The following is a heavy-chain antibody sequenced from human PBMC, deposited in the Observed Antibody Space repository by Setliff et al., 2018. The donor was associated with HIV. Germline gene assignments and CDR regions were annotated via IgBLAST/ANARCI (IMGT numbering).Heavy chain of an antibody. CDR1: GGSISSGSYY. Sequence: SETLSLTCSVSGGSISSGSYYWSWIRQHPGKGLEWIGYIYYTGSTYFNPSLKSRITLSIDTSKNQFSLKLSSVTAADTAVYYCARGGPPNDYSYYFDSWGQGTLVTVSS. V-gene: IGHV4-31*03. CDR2: IYYTGST. CDR3: ARGGPPNDYSYYFDS. D-gene: IGHD4-17*01. J-gene: IGHJ4*02.